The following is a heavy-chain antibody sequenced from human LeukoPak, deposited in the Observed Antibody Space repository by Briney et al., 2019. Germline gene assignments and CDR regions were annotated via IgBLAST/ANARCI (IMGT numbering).Heavy chain of an antibody. CDR2: IYHSGST. CDR1: GYSISSGYY. D-gene: IGHD2-2*01. V-gene: IGHV4-38-2*01. J-gene: IGHJ4*02. Sequence: PSETLSLTCAVSGYSISSGYYWGWIRQPPGKGLEWIGSIYHSGSTYYNPSLKSRVTISVDTSKNQFSLKLSSVTAADTAVYYSARARVPAADFDYWGQGTLVTVSS. CDR3: ARARVPAADFDY.